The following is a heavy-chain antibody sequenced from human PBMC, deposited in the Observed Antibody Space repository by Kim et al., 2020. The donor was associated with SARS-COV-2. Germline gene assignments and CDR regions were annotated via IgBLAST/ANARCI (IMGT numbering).Heavy chain of an antibody. D-gene: IGHD6-19*01. V-gene: IGHV6-1*01. CDR3: ARSIAVAGDAFDI. Sequence: SAVSGKSRITINPDTSKNQFSLQLNSVTPEDTAVYYCARSIAVAGDAFDIWGQGTMVTVSS. J-gene: IGHJ3*02.